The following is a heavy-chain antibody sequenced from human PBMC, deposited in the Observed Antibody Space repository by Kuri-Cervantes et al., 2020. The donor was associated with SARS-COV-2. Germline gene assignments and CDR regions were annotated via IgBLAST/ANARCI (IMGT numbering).Heavy chain of an antibody. Sequence: GESLKISCTASGFTFSSYAMSWVRQAPGKGLEWVSGISGVGGTTHYADSVKGRFTVSRDNSKNTLYLQMNSLRAEDTAVYYCAIAAAEFFDYWGQGTLVTVSS. D-gene: IGHD6-13*01. CDR3: AIAAAEFFDY. CDR2: ISGVGGTT. CDR1: GFTFSSYA. J-gene: IGHJ4*02. V-gene: IGHV3-23*01.